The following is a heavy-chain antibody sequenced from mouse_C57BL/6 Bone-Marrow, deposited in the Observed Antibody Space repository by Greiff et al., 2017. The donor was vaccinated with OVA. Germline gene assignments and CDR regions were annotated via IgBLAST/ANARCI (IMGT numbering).Heavy chain of an antibody. D-gene: IGHD2-14*01. CDR2: IDPSDSET. J-gene: IGHJ1*03. CDR3: ARLLLSVRDFGV. V-gene: IGHV1-52*01. Sequence: QVQLQQPGAELVRPGSSVKLSCKASGYTFTSYWMHWVKQRPIQGLEWIGNIDPSDSETHYNQKFKDKATLTVDKSSSPAYMQLSSLTSEDSSVYCWARLLLSVRDFGVWGTGATVTVAS. CDR1: GYTFTSYW.